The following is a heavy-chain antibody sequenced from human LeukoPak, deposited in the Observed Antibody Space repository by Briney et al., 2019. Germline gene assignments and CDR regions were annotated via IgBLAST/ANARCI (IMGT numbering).Heavy chain of an antibody. CDR3: ARVRYSSGWSPGYMDV. CDR2: ISSSSSYI. CDR1: GFTFSSYS. D-gene: IGHD6-19*01. V-gene: IGHV3-21*01. Sequence: GGPLRLSCAASGFTFSSYSMNWVRQAPGKGLEWVSSISSSSSYIYYADSVKGRFTISRDNAKNSLYLQMNSLRAEDTAVYYCARVRYSSGWSPGYMDVWGKGTTVTISS. J-gene: IGHJ6*03.